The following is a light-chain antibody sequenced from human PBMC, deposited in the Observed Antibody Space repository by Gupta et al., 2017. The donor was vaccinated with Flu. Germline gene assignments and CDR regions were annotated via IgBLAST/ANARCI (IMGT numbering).Light chain of an antibody. J-gene: IGLJ3*02. CDR2: SNS. CDR3: ATWDDSRNGWV. Sequence: SVLTQPPSASGTPGQTVTISCSGSSSNIGSNTVNWYQQVPGAAPKLLIHSNSQRPSGVPDRFSGSKSGASAPLAISGLQAEDEADYYCATWDDSRNGWVFGGGTKLTVL. CDR1: SSNIGSNT. V-gene: IGLV1-44*01.